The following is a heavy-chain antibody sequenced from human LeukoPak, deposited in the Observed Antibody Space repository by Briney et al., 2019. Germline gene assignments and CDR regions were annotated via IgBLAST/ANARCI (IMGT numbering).Heavy chain of an antibody. CDR1: GFTFSSYG. D-gene: IGHD1-14*01. CDR3: ARGRTDRAFDY. CDR2: ISYDGSNK. V-gene: IGHV3-30*03. Sequence: GRSLRLSCAASGFTFSSYGMHWVRQAPGKGLEWVAVISYDGSNKYYADSVKGRFTISRDNSKNTLYLQMNSLRAEDTAVYYCARGRTDRAFDYWGQGTLVTVSS. J-gene: IGHJ4*02.